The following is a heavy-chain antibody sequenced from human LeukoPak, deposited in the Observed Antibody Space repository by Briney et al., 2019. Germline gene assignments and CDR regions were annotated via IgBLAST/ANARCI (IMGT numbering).Heavy chain of an antibody. Sequence: PGGSLRLSCAASGFTFSSYGMHWVRQAPGKGLEWVSSISSSSSYIYYADSVKGRFTISRDNAKNSLYLQMNSLRAEDTAVYYCARDRLWCSSTSCYRGFDPWGQGTLVTVSS. CDR3: ARDRLWCSSTSCYRGFDP. V-gene: IGHV3-21*01. CDR1: GFTFSSYG. D-gene: IGHD2-2*01. J-gene: IGHJ5*02. CDR2: ISSSSSYI.